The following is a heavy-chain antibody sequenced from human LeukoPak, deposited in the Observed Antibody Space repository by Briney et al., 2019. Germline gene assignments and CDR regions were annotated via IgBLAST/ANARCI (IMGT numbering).Heavy chain of an antibody. CDR3: ARDGWPAFDY. Sequence: SQTLSLTCAISGDRVSTNTAAWNWIRQSPSRGVEWLGRTYYRSQWYTDYAVSVKSRITINPDTSRNQFSLQLNSVTPEDTAVYFCARDGWPAFDYWGQGTLVTVSS. J-gene: IGHJ4*02. CDR1: GDRVSTNTAA. V-gene: IGHV6-1*01. D-gene: IGHD2-15*01. CDR2: TYYRSQWYT.